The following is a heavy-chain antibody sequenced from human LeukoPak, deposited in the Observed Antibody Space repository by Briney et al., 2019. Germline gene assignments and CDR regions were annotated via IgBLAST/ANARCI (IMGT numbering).Heavy chain of an antibody. CDR2: IRYKGHSYTI. J-gene: IGHJ4*02. D-gene: IGHD6-19*01. Sequence: GGSLRLSCSASGFTFSDHYMDWLRQAPGKGLEWIGRIRYKGHSYTIQYAASVKDRITVSRDDSQNSLYLQMNSLKTEDTAFYYCAATVTGQSSFVYWGEGNLVTVPP. CDR3: AATVTGQSSFVY. V-gene: IGHV3-72*01. CDR1: GFTFSDHY.